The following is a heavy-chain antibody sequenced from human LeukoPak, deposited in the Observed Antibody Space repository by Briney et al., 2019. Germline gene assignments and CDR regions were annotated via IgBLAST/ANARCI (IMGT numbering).Heavy chain of an antibody. CDR3: AVHYCSGGSCYWGAFDI. D-gene: IGHD2-15*01. CDR2: ISSSGSTI. V-gene: IGHV3-48*03. J-gene: IGHJ3*02. CDR1: GFTFSSYE. Sequence: PGGSLRLSCAASGFTFSSYEMNWVRQAPGKGLERVSYISSSGSTIYYADSVKGRFTISRDNAKNSLYLQMNSLRAEDTAVYYCAVHYCSGGSCYWGAFDIWGQGTMVTVSS.